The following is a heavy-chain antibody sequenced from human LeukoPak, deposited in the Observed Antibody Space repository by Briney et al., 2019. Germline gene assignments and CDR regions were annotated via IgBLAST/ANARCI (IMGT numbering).Heavy chain of an antibody. D-gene: IGHD3-10*01. V-gene: IGHV3-11*01. CDR3: AYGSGRSAFDY. CDR2: ISSSGSTI. J-gene: IGHJ4*02. CDR1: GFTFSNAW. Sequence: GGSLRLSCAASGFTFSNAWMSWVRQAPGKGLEWVSYISSSGSTIYYADSVKGRFTISRDNAKNSLYLQMNSLRAEDTAVYYCAYGSGRSAFDYWGQGTLVTVSS.